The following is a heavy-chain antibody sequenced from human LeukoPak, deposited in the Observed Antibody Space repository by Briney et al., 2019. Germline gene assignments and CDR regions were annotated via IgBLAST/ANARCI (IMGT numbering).Heavy chain of an antibody. CDR2: IYYSGST. D-gene: IGHD3-3*01. V-gene: IGHV4-59*01. CDR1: GGSIRSYY. J-gene: IGHJ3*02. Sequence: SETLSLTCTVSGGSIRSYYWSWIRHSPGKGLEWIGYIYYSGSTNYNPSLKSRVTISVDTSKNQFSLKLSSVTAADTAVFYCARVASGYDVFDIWGQGTMVTVSS. CDR3: ARVASGYDVFDI.